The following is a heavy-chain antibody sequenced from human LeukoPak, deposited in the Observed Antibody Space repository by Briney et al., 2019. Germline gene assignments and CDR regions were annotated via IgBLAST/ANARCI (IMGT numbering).Heavy chain of an antibody. CDR1: GYSINSGFY. D-gene: IGHD4-17*01. J-gene: IGHJ4*02. CDR3: ARDPTTVTTYYFDY. V-gene: IGHV4-38-2*02. CDR2: IYHSGST. Sequence: PSETLSLTCTVSGYSINSGFYWGWIRQPPGKGLEWIGSIYHSGSTHYNPSLKSRVTMSVDTSKNQFSLKLSSVTAADTAVYYCARDPTTVTTYYFDYWGQGTLVTVSS.